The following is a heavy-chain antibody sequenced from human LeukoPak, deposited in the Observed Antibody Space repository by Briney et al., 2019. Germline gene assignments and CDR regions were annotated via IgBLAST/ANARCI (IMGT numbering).Heavy chain of an antibody. D-gene: IGHD2-2*02. Sequence: PGASVKVSWKASGGTFSSYAISWVRQAPGQGLEWMGGIIPIFGTANYAQKFQGRVTITTDESTSTAYMELSSLRSEDTAVYYCARGRDIVVVPAAILQVGAFDIWGQGTMVTVSS. J-gene: IGHJ3*02. CDR1: GGTFSSYA. V-gene: IGHV1-69*05. CDR2: IIPIFGTA. CDR3: ARGRDIVVVPAAILQVGAFDI.